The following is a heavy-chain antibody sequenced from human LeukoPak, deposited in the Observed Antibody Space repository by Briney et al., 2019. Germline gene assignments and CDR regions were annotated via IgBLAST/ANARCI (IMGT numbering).Heavy chain of an antibody. CDR1: GGTFSSYA. CDR2: IIPIFGTA. Sequence: SVKVSCKASGGTFSSYAISWVRQAPGQGLEWMGGIIPIFGTANYAQKFRGRVTITADESTSTAYMELSSLRSEDTAVYYCARARDRVPAAEFDYWGQGTLVTVSS. D-gene: IGHD2-2*01. CDR3: ARARDRVPAAEFDY. J-gene: IGHJ4*02. V-gene: IGHV1-69*13.